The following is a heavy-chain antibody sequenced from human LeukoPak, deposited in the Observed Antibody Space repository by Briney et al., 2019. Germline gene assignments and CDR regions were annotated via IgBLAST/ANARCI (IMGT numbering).Heavy chain of an antibody. CDR3: AKDHIAAAGTLQH. J-gene: IGHJ1*01. Sequence: GGSLRLSCAASGFTFSSYGMHWGRQAPGKGLEWVAVISYDGSNKYYADSVKGRFTISRDNSKNTLYLQMNSLRAEDTAVYYCAKDHIAAAGTLQHWGQGTLVTVSS. V-gene: IGHV3-30*18. D-gene: IGHD6-13*01. CDR1: GFTFSSYG. CDR2: ISYDGSNK.